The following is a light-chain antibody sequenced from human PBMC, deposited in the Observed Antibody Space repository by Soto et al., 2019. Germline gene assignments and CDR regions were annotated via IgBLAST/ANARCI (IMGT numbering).Light chain of an antibody. CDR3: QQYNSYSWT. Sequence: DIQMTQSPSTLSASVGDRVTITCRASQSISSWLAWYQQKPGKAPKLLIYKASSLESGVPSRFSGSGSGTEFTLTISSLQPDHFATYYCQQYNSYSWTFDQGTKVEIK. J-gene: IGKJ1*01. V-gene: IGKV1-5*03. CDR2: KAS. CDR1: QSISSW.